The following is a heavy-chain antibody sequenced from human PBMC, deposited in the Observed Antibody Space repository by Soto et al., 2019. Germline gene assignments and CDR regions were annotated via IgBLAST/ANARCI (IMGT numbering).Heavy chain of an antibody. J-gene: IGHJ4*02. D-gene: IGHD2-8*01. CDR3: AGASEKLLMLPNFDS. Sequence: QVQLQESGPGLVKPSETLSLTCTVSGDSVSSSSYYWSWIRQPPGKGLEWIGYIYYSGSTNYNPSLKSRLIIFADTAKNRFSLELSSVTLADTAVYYCAGASEKLLMLPNFDSWGQGTLVTVSS. CDR1: GDSVSSSSYY. V-gene: IGHV4-61*01. CDR2: IYYSGST.